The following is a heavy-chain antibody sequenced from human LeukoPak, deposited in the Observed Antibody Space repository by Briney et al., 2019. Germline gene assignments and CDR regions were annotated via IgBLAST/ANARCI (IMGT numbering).Heavy chain of an antibody. J-gene: IGHJ3*02. CDR3: ARAPDYYGSGRGYAFDI. Sequence: SETLSLTCTVSGGSITSYYWAWLRQPPEKRLEWIGYVYYSGYSNYNPSLKSRVSISVDTSKNHFSLKLSSVTAADTAVYYCARAPDYYGSGRGYAFDIWGQGTMVTVSS. CDR2: VYYSGYS. CDR1: GGSITSYY. V-gene: IGHV4-59*08. D-gene: IGHD3-10*01.